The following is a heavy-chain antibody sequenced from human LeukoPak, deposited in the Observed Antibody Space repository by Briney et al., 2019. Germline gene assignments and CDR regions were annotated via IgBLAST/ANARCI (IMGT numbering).Heavy chain of an antibody. J-gene: IGHJ4*02. Sequence: SETLSLTCTVSGGSISSYYWSWIRQPPGKGLEWIGYIYYSGSTNYNPSLKSRVTISVDTSKNQFSLKLSSVTAADTAVYYCARVGDTGGIAARAIGYWGQGTLVTVSS. CDR2: IYYSGST. V-gene: IGHV4-59*12. CDR1: GGSISSYY. CDR3: ARVGDTGGIAARAIGY. D-gene: IGHD6-6*01.